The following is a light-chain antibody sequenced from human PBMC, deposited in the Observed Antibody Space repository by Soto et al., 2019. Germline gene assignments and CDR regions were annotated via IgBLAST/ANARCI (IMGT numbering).Light chain of an antibody. CDR2: GST. Sequence: QSVLSQPASVSGAPGQRVTISCTGSSSNIGAGYDAHWFQQVPGTAPKLLIYGSTNRPSGVPDRFSGSKSGTSASLAITGLQAEDEADYYSQSYDSSLGGNYVFGTGTKVTVL. V-gene: IGLV1-40*01. CDR1: SSNIGAGYD. J-gene: IGLJ1*01. CDR3: QSYDSSLGGNYV.